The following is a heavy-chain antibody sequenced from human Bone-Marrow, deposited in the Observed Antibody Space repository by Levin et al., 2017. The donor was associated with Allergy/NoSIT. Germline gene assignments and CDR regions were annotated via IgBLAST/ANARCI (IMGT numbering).Heavy chain of an antibody. V-gene: IGHV3-9*01. CDR3: AKDIGPPEGRSWELPTAYYYYGMDV. Sequence: SLKISCAASGFTFDDYAMHWVRQAPGKGLEWVSGISWNSGSIGYADSVKGRFTISRDNAKNSLYLQMNSLRAEDTALYYCAKDIGPPEGRSWELPTAYYYYGMDVWGQGTTVTVSS. J-gene: IGHJ6*02. CDR2: ISWNSGSI. CDR1: GFTFDDYA. D-gene: IGHD1-26*01.